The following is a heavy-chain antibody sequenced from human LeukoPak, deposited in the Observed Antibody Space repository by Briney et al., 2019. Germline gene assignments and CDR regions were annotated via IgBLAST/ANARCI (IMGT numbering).Heavy chain of an antibody. Sequence: GASVKVSCKASGYTFTGYYMHWVRQAPGQGLEWMGWINPNSGGTNYAQKFQGWVTMTRDTSISTAYMELSRLRSDDTAVYYCARGPLDYGDVGYYYYYYGMDVWGQGTTVTVSS. J-gene: IGHJ6*02. V-gene: IGHV1-2*04. CDR3: ARGPLDYGDVGYYYYYYGMDV. CDR2: INPNSGGT. CDR1: GYTFTGYY. D-gene: IGHD4-17*01.